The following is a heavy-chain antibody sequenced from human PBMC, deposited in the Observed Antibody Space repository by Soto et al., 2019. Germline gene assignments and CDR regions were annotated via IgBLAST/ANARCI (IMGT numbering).Heavy chain of an antibody. CDR1: GFTFNSYA. CDR3: ARERSANPGSGFVDY. J-gene: IGHJ4*02. D-gene: IGHD3-22*01. V-gene: IGHV3-30-3*01. Sequence: QVQLVESGGGLVQPVRSLRLSCAASGFTFNSYAMHWVRQAPGKGLEWVAVISYDGSNKYYADSVKGRFTISRDNSKNTLYLQVNSLRAEDKAVYYCARERSANPGSGFVDYWGQGTLVTVSS. CDR2: ISYDGSNK.